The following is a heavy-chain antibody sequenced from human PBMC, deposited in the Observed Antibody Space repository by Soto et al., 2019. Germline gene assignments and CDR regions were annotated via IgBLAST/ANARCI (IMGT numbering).Heavy chain of an antibody. V-gene: IGHV3-73*01. CDR3: TTAGRYGDLNS. Sequence: VVPRSVACAVWGVSSSRWAMHWFSQAYGKGLECVGRIRSKANSYATPYGASVKGRFTISRDDSKNTAYLQMNSLKTEDTAVYYCTTAGRYGDLNSWGQVPLVPASS. D-gene: IGHD4-17*01. CDR1: GVSSSRWA. J-gene: IGHJ4*02. CDR2: IRSKANSYAT.